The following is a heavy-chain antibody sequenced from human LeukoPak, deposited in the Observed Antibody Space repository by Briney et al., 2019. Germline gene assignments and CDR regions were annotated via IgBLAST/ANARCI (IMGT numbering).Heavy chain of an antibody. V-gene: IGHV3-23*01. Sequence: GGSLRLSCAASGFTFSSYWMSWVRQAPGKGLEWVSTINDSGDSTYYADSVKGRFTISRDNSKNTLYLQMHSLRAEDTAVYYCAKGTGVDPWGQGTLVTAPS. CDR2: INDSGDST. J-gene: IGHJ5*02. CDR3: AKGTGVDP. D-gene: IGHD1-14*01. CDR1: GFTFSSYW.